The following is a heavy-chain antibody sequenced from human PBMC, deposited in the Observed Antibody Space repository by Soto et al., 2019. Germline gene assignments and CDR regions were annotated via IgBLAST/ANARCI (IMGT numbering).Heavy chain of an antibody. J-gene: IGHJ4*02. V-gene: IGHV1-3*01. CDR3: ASRIVVPAAIWDDY. D-gene: IGHD2-2*01. Sequence: ASVKVSCKASGYTFTSYAMHWVRQAPGQRLEWMGWINAGNGNTKYSQKFQGRVTITRDTSASTAYMELSSVTAADTAVYYCASRIVVPAAIWDDYWGQGTLVTVSS. CDR2: INAGNGNT. CDR1: GYTFTSYA.